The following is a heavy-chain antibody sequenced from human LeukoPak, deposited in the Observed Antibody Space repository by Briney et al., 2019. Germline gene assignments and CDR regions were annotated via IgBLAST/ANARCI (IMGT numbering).Heavy chain of an antibody. CDR1: GFTVSSNY. D-gene: IGHD3-10*01. CDR2: IGGSGGSS. J-gene: IGHJ4*02. CDR3: ARKAGYYYGSGDY. Sequence: GGSLRLSCAASGFTVSSNYMSWVRQAPGKGLEWVSAIGGSGGSSYYADSVKGRVTISRDNSKNTLYLQMNSLRAEDTAVYYCARKAGYYYGSGDYWGQGTLVTVSS. V-gene: IGHV3-23*01.